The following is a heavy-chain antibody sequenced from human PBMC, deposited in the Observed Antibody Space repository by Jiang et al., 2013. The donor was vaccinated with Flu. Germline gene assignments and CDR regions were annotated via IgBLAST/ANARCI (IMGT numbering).Heavy chain of an antibody. Sequence: RLSCAASGFTFSSYGMHWVRQAPGKGLEWVAVISYDGSNKYYADSVKGRFTISRDNSKNTLYLQMNSLRAEDTAVYYCAKEGRVAVAPDYWGQGTLVTVSS. CDR2: ISYDGSNK. D-gene: IGHD6-19*01. V-gene: IGHV3-30*18. CDR1: GFTFSSYG. J-gene: IGHJ4*02. CDR3: AKEGRVAVAPDY.